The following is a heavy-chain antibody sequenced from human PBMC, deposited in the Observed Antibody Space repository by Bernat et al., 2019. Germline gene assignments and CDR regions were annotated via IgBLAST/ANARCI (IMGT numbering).Heavy chain of an antibody. J-gene: IGHJ4*02. CDR3: AKEKHSNTYYYVVDFDY. Sequence: EVQLLESGGGLVQPGGSLRISCAASGFTFSRYAMSWVRQAPGKGLEWVSAISGSGGSTNYADSVKGRFTISRDNSKNTLYLHMNSLRAEDTAEYYCAKEKHSNTYYYVVDFDYWGQGTLVTVSS. CDR2: ISGSGGST. V-gene: IGHV3-23*01. D-gene: IGHD3-22*01. CDR1: GFTFSRYA.